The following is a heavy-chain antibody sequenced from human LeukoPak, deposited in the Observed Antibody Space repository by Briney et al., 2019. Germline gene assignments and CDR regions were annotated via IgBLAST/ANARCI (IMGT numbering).Heavy chain of an antibody. J-gene: IGHJ4*02. CDR2: ITSSSAAM. Sequence: GGSLRLSCAASGFTFTTYSMNWVRQAPGKGLEWVSSITSSSAAMYYADSVKGRFTISRDNAKNSLYLQMNSLRAEDTAVYYCARTYYDILTGYNPYFDYWGQGTLVTVSS. V-gene: IGHV3-21*01. CDR1: GFTFTTYS. D-gene: IGHD3-9*01. CDR3: ARTYYDILTGYNPYFDY.